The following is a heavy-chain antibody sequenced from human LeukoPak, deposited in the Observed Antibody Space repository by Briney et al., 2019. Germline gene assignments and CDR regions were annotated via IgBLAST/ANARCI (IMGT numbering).Heavy chain of an antibody. D-gene: IGHD3-10*01. J-gene: IGHJ4*02. CDR1: GITLSNYG. V-gene: IGHV3-23*01. Sequence: GRSLRLSCVVSGITLSNYGMNWVRQAPGKGLEWVAGVSGSGGGTQFAESVKGRFTISRDSKNTLYLQMNSMRAEDTAMYFCAKRGVVIQVSLVGFHKKAYYFDSWGQGALVTVSS. CDR2: VSGSGGGT. CDR3: AKRGVVIQVSLVGFHKKAYYFDS.